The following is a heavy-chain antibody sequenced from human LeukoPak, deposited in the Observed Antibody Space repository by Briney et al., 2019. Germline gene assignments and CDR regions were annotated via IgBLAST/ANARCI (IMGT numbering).Heavy chain of an antibody. CDR3: ARGSRSYPYYYYYMDV. Sequence: GGSLRLSCAASGFTFSSYAMHWVRQAPGKGLEWVAVISYDGSNKYYADSVKGRFTISRDNSKNTLYLQMNSLRAEDTAVYYCARGSRSYPYYYYYMDVWGKGTTVTVSS. CDR1: GFTFSSYA. D-gene: IGHD1-26*01. V-gene: IGHV3-30*04. J-gene: IGHJ6*03. CDR2: ISYDGSNK.